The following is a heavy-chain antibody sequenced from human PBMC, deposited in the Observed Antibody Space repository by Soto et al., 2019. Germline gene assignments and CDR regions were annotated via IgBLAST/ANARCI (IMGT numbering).Heavy chain of an antibody. CDR1: GFIFSTSGSAFSRYA. CDR3: ATPAYDY. J-gene: IGHJ4*02. V-gene: IGHV3-23*01. Sequence: GSLILSCAASGFIFSTSGSAFSRYAMTWVRQTPGKALEWVSSISGSGVRTYYSDSVRGRFTISRDNSKDRLYLEMNSVRAEDTAVYYCATPAYDYWGQGTLVTVSS. CDR2: ISGSGVRT. D-gene: IGHD3-16*01.